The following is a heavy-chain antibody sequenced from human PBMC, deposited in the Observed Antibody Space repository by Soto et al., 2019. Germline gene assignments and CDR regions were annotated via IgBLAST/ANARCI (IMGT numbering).Heavy chain of an antibody. V-gene: IGHV3-30*18. J-gene: IGHJ4*02. CDR2: ISYDGSNK. CDR3: AKDPPTCGFNPYYFDY. Sequence: QVQLVESGGGVVQPGRSLKLSCAASGFTFSSYGMHWVRQAPGKGLEWVAVISYDGSNKYYADSVKGRFTISRDNSKNTLYLQMNSLRADDTAVYYCAKDPPTCGFNPYYFDYWGQGTLVTVSS. CDR1: GFTFSSYG.